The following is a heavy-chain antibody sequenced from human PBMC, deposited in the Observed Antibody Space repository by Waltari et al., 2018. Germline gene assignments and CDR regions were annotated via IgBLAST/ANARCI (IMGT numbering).Heavy chain of an antibody. CDR2: ITHSGSS. J-gene: IGHJ4*02. Sequence: QLQLQESGPGLVKPSETLSLTCTVSGASVSSRIHYWGWIRQSPGKGLEWIGSITHSGSSYYNPSLRSRVTLLVDTSKNQFSLRENSVTAADMALYYCARHMTTVTTSSFDYWGQGALVTVSS. CDR1: GASVSSRIHY. V-gene: IGHV4-39*07. D-gene: IGHD4-17*01. CDR3: ARHMTTVTTSSFDY.